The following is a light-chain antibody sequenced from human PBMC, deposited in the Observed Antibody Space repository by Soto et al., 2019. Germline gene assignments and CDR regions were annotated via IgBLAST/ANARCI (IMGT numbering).Light chain of an antibody. J-gene: IGKJ2*01. CDR1: QSIGLA. Sequence: EIVLTQSPGTLSLSPGERATLSCRASQSIGLAIAWYQHKPGQAPRLLMYGASNRATGIPDRFSGTGSGTDFTLTISRLEPEDFAVYYCQQYGSSPYTFGLGTKVDIK. CDR3: QQYGSSPYT. V-gene: IGKV3-20*01. CDR2: GAS.